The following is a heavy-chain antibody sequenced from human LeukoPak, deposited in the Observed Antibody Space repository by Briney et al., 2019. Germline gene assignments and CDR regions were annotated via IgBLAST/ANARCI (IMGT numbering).Heavy chain of an antibody. D-gene: IGHD4-23*01. Sequence: SETLSLTCTVSGGSISSRNSYWGWIRQPPGKGLEWIGSMHYSGSSYYKLSLKSRVTISVDTSENQFSLKLNSVTAADTAVYYCAISYGGLDYWGQGTLVTVSS. J-gene: IGHJ4*02. V-gene: IGHV4-39*01. CDR2: MHYSGSS. CDR3: AISYGGLDY. CDR1: GGSISSRNSY.